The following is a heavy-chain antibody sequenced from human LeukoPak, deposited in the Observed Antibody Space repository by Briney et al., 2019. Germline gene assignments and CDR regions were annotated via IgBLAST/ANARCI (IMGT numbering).Heavy chain of an antibody. J-gene: IGHJ4*02. CDR1: GFTFSSYG. CDR2: IRYDGSNK. Sequence: GGSLRLSCAASGFTFSSYGIHWVRQAPGKGLEWVAFIRYDGSNKYYTDSVKGRFTISRDNSKSTLYIQMNSLRAEDTAVYYCARAKPKNMVRGLIMRRESRYYFDYWGQGTLVTVSS. D-gene: IGHD3-10*01. V-gene: IGHV3-30*02. CDR3: ARAKPKNMVRGLIMRRESRYYFDY.